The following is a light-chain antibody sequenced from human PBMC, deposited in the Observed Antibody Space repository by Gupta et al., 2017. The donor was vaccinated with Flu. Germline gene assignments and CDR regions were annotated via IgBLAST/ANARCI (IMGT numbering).Light chain of an antibody. CDR3: LQYNSTLIT. Sequence: DTLITQPPDSLALSLGEMATINRKSSQSRPLYSNSKNYLAWFQQTPGQPPKVLIHWASIRASGVPERFSGSGAGTHFTLTISSLQAEDVAVYYCLQYNSTLITFGQGTRVEIK. V-gene: IGKV4-1*01. CDR2: WAS. CDR1: QSRPLYSNSKNY. J-gene: IGKJ5*01.